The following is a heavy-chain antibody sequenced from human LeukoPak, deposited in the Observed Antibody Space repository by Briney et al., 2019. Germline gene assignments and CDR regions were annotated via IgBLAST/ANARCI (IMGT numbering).Heavy chain of an antibody. Sequence: SQTLSLTCAISGDSVSSNDAAWNWIRQSPSRGLEWLGRTFYRSQWNNDYAIFVKSRITINSDTSKNQFSLQLISVTPEDTAVYYCARDSIAARTWNWFDPWGQGTLVTVSS. D-gene: IGHD6-6*01. CDR1: GDSVSSNDAA. CDR3: ARDSIAARTWNWFDP. J-gene: IGHJ5*02. CDR2: TFYRSQWNN. V-gene: IGHV6-1*01.